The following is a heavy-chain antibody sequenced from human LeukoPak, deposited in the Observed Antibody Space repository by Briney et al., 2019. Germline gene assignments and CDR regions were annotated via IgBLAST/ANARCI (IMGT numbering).Heavy chain of an antibody. Sequence: PSETLSLTCTVSGGSVSSSSYYWGWIRQAPGKGLEWIGTVHYDGSRYYDTSLKSRVTISVDSSKNQFSLKLSSVTAADTAVYYCASAVEMATITTGLYYFDYWGQGTLVTVSS. V-gene: IGHV4-39*01. J-gene: IGHJ4*02. CDR2: VHYDGSR. CDR3: ASAVEMATITTGLYYFDY. D-gene: IGHD5-24*01. CDR1: GGSVSSSSYY.